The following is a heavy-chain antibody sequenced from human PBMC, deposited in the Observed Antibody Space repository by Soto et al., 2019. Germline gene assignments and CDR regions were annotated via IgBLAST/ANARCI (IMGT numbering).Heavy chain of an antibody. D-gene: IGHD3-10*01. CDR1: GFTFSDHS. V-gene: IGHV3-11*01. Sequence: LRLSCAASGFTFSDHSMSWIRQAPGKGLEWVSSISGSGTTVYYIDSVKGRFTISRANADNSLYLQMNSLRAEDAAVYYCARGKKLLYFGEKNWGQGTLVTVYS. CDR3: ARGKKLLYFGEKN. CDR2: ISGSGTTV. J-gene: IGHJ4*02.